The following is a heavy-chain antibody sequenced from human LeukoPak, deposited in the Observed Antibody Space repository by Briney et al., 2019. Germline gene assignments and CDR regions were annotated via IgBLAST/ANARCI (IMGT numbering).Heavy chain of an antibody. CDR1: GFTVSSDA. D-gene: IGHD3-22*01. CDR3: AKDRGSSGYDDY. Sequence: GGSLRLSCAASGFTVSSDAMSWVRQAPGKGLEWVSAISGSGGSTYYADSVKGRFTISRDNSKNTLYLQMNSLRAEDTAVYYCAKDRGSSGYDDYWGQGTLVTVSS. CDR2: ISGSGGST. V-gene: IGHV3-23*01. J-gene: IGHJ4*02.